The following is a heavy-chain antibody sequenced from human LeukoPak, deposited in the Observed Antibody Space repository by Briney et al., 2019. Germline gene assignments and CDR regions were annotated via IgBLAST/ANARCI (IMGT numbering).Heavy chain of an antibody. CDR3: ARWDYYGSGSYFH. J-gene: IGHJ4*02. Sequence: ASVKVSCKASGYSFADYYMHWVRQAPGQGLEWMGWINPNSGGTNYAQKFQGRVTMTRDTSIGTAYMELSRLRSDDTAVYYCARWDYYGSGSYFHWGQGTLVTVSS. V-gene: IGHV1-2*02. D-gene: IGHD3-10*01. CDR1: GYSFADYY. CDR2: INPNSGGT.